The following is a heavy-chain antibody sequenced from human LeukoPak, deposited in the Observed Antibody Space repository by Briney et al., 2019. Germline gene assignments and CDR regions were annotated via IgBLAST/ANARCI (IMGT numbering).Heavy chain of an antibody. Sequence: GGSLRLSCAASGFSFKNYAMSWVRQPPGKGPEWISSISGASGATIHYADSVKGRFTISRANSQNTLFLQMNNLRAEDTAIYYCAKDLAVLVASPWGQGTLVTVSS. CDR3: AKDLAVLVASP. D-gene: IGHD6-6*01. V-gene: IGHV3-23*01. CDR2: ISGASGATI. CDR1: GFSFKNYA. J-gene: IGHJ5*02.